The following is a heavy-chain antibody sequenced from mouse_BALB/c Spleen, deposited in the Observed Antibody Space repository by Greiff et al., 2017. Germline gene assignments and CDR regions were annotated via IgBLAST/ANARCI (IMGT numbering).Heavy chain of an antibody. J-gene: IGHJ4*01. CDR3: ARSDGNYPYAMDY. CDR1: GFTFSSFG. V-gene: IGHV5-17*02. D-gene: IGHD2-1*01. CDR2: ISSGSSTI. Sequence: EVMLVESGGGLVQPGGSRKLSCAASGFTFSSFGMHWVRQAPEKGLEWVAYISSGSSTIYYADTVKGRFTISRDNPKNTLFLQMTSLRSEDTAMYYCARSDGNYPYAMDYWGQGTSVTVSS.